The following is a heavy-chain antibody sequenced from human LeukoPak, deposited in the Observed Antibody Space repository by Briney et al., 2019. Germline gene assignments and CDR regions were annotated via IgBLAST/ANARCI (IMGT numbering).Heavy chain of an antibody. CDR3: ARGTKVPAYYYGSGSYRNWFDP. CDR1: GGPISSGGYS. V-gene: IGHV4-30-2*01. D-gene: IGHD3-10*01. CDR2: IYHSGST. J-gene: IGHJ5*02. Sequence: SQTLSLTCAVSGGPISSGGYSWSWIRQPPGKGLEWIGYIYHSGSTYYNPSLKSRVTISVDRSKNQFSLKLSSVTAADTAVYYCARGTKVPAYYYGSGSYRNWFDPWGQGTLVTVSS.